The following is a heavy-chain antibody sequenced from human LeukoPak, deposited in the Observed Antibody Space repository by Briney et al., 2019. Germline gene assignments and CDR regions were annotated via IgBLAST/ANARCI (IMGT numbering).Heavy chain of an antibody. CDR1: GFTFSSHW. Sequence: PGGSLRLSCAASGFTFSSHWMHWVRQAPGKGLVWVSRINSDGSSTSYADSVKGRFTISRDNAKNTLYLQMNSLRAGETAVYYCSRDQYDSGVGGDWGQGTLVTVSS. CDR3: SRDQYDSGVGGD. CDR2: INSDGSST. D-gene: IGHD3-22*01. J-gene: IGHJ4*02. V-gene: IGHV3-74*01.